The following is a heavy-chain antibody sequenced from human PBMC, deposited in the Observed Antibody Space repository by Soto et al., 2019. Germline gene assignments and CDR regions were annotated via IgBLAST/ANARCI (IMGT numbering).Heavy chain of an antibody. V-gene: IGHV4-4*07. CDR2: VYPSGHT. Sequence: SETLSLTCAVSGDSISSYSWNWIRQTAGRGLELIGRVYPSGHTQYRSSFETRVTVSVDMSTKQFFLELRSVTAADTAVYYCARESGENLSYEAYWGQGTQVTVSS. D-gene: IGHD1-26*01. J-gene: IGHJ4*02. CDR3: ARESGENLSYEAY. CDR1: GDSISSYS.